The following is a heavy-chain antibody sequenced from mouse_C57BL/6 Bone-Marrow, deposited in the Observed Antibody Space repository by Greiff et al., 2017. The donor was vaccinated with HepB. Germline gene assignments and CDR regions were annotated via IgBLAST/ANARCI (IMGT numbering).Heavy chain of an antibody. D-gene: IGHD1-1*01. CDR2: IRNKANGYTT. V-gene: IGHV7-3*01. CDR1: GFTFTDYY. Sequence: EVKVVESGGGLVQPGGSLSLSCAASGFTFTDYYMSWVRQPPGKALEWLGFIRNKANGYTTEYSASVKGRFTISRDNSQSILYLQMNALRAEDSATYNCARFPNYYGSSYDYWGQGTTLTVSS. CDR3: ARFPNYYGSSYDY. J-gene: IGHJ2*01.